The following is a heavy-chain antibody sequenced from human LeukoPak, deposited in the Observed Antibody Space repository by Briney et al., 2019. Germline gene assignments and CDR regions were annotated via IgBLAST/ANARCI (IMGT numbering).Heavy chain of an antibody. Sequence: SGGSLRLSCAASGFTFSSYGMHWVRQAPGKGLEWVSAISGSGGSTYYADSVKGRFTISRDNSKNTLYLQMNSLRAEDTAVYYCAKGSEGPIAVAEGDYWGQGTLVTVSS. D-gene: IGHD6-19*01. V-gene: IGHV3-23*01. CDR1: GFTFSSYG. CDR2: ISGSGGST. CDR3: AKGSEGPIAVAEGDY. J-gene: IGHJ4*02.